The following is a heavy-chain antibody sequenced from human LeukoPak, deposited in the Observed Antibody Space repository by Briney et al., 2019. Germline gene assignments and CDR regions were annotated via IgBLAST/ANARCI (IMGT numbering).Heavy chain of an antibody. J-gene: IGHJ5*02. V-gene: IGHV3-7*01. D-gene: IGHD2-2*01. CDR3: ARDVYQLLGYNWFDP. Sequence: GGSLRLSCAASGFTFSSYWMSWVRQAPGKGWEGVANINQDGSEKSYVDSVKGRFTISRDNAKNSLYLQMNSLRAEDTAVYYCARDVYQLLGYNWFDPWGQGTLVTVSS. CDR2: INQDGSEK. CDR1: GFTFSSYW.